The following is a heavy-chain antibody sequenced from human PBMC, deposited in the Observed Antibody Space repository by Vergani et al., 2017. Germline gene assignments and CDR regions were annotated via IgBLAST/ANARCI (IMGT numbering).Heavy chain of an antibody. CDR3: ARDPGVSHDYYGSGRGDYGMDV. V-gene: IGHV4-59*01. J-gene: IGHJ6*02. Sequence: QVQLQESGPGLVKPSETLSLTCTVSGGSISSYYWSWIRQPPGKGLEWIGYIYYSGSTNYNPSLKSRVTISVETSKDQFPLKLSSVTAADTAVYYCARDPGVSHDYYGSGRGDYGMDVWGQGTTVTVSS. CDR1: GGSISSYY. CDR2: IYYSGST. D-gene: IGHD3-10*01.